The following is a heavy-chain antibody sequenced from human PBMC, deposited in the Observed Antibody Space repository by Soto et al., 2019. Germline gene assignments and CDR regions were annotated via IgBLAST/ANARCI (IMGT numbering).Heavy chain of an antibody. Sequence: ASVKVSCKASGFNFSTNDINWVRQAPGQGLQWMGWMNANVDATDSPQEFKGRVTMTWNASISTAYMELSNLKSDDTAVYYCAREVVDGSSLWLDPWGQGTLVTVS. J-gene: IGHJ5*02. V-gene: IGHV1-8*01. CDR3: AREVVDGSSLWLDP. CDR1: GFNFSTND. D-gene: IGHD3-10*01. CDR2: MNANVDAT.